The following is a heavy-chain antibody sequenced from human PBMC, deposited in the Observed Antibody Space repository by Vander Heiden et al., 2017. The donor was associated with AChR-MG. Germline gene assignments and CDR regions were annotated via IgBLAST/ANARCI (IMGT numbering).Heavy chain of an antibody. V-gene: IGHV3-48*02. CDR2: ISSSSSTI. CDR1: GFTFSSYS. Sequence: EVQLVESGGGLVQPGGSLRLSCAASGFTFSSYSMNWVRQAPGKGLEWVSYISSSSSTIYYADSVKGRFTISRDNAKNSLYLQMNSLRDEDTAVYYCASIIAYWNYQAFDIWGQGTMVTVSS. J-gene: IGHJ3*02. CDR3: ASIIAYWNYQAFDI. D-gene: IGHD1-7*01.